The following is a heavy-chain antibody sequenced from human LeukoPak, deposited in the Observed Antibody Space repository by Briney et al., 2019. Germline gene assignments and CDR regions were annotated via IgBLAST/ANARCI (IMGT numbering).Heavy chain of an antibody. Sequence: GGSLRLSCAASGFTFSSYAMHWVRQAPGKGLEWVAVISYDGSNKYYADSVKGRFTISRDNSKNTLYLQMNSLRAEDTAVYYCAKVGSSGWYEDPHNSGAFDIWGQGTMVTVSS. CDR2: ISYDGSNK. J-gene: IGHJ3*02. CDR3: AKVGSSGWYEDPHNSGAFDI. CDR1: GFTFSSYA. D-gene: IGHD6-19*01. V-gene: IGHV3-30-3*01.